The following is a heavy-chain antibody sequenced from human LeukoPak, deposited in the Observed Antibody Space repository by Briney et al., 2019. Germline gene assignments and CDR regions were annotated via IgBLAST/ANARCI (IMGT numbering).Heavy chain of an antibody. J-gene: IGHJ4*02. CDR2: INLNSGGT. Sequence: ASVKVSCKASGYTFTGYYIHWVRQAPGQGLEWMGWINLNSGGTNYAQKFQGRVTMTRDTSISTAYMELSSLRSDDTAVYYCASYSTGWYAFDYWGQGSLVTVSS. CDR3: ASYSTGWYAFDY. D-gene: IGHD6-19*01. CDR1: GYTFTGYY. V-gene: IGHV1-2*02.